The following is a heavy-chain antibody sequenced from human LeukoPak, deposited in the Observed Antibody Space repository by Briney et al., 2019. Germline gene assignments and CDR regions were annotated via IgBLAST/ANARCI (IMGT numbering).Heavy chain of an antibody. J-gene: IGHJ5*02. D-gene: IGHD3-22*01. V-gene: IGHV1-24*01. CDR3: ARVQWGYDSRGFYSNWFDP. CDR1: GYTLTELS. CDR2: FDPEEGET. Sequence: ASVKVSCKVSGYTLTELSIHWVRQAPGKGLEWMGGFDPEEGETIYAQKFQGRVTMTEDTSTDTAWMELNSLRSKDTALYYCARVQWGYDSRGFYSNWFDPWGQGTLVTVSS.